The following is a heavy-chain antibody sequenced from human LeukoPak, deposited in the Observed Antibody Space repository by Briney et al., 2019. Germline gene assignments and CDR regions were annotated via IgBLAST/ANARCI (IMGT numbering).Heavy chain of an antibody. Sequence: PGGSLRLSCAASGFTFSSYEMNWVRQAPGKGLEWVSGVSGSGDSTHYADSVKGRFTISRDNSKNTLYLQMNSLRAEDTAVYYCALHHGSYYLGRWFDPWGQGTLVTVSS. CDR2: VSGSGDST. V-gene: IGHV3-23*01. D-gene: IGHD1-26*01. CDR1: GFTFSSYE. CDR3: ALHHGSYYLGRWFDP. J-gene: IGHJ5*02.